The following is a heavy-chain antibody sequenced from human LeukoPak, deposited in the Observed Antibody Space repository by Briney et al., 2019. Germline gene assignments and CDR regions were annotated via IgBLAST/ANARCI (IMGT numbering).Heavy chain of an antibody. CDR1: GFTFSSYW. J-gene: IGHJ4*02. CDR3: ARDLTLRGDYYDS. CDR2: SNSDGSTT. Sequence: GGSLRLSCAASGFTFSSYWMHWVRQVPGKGLVWVSRSNSDGSTTSYADSVKGRFTISRDNAKNTLYLQMNSLRAEDTAVYYCARDLTLRGDYYDSWGQGTLVTVSS. D-gene: IGHD2-15*01. V-gene: IGHV3-74*01.